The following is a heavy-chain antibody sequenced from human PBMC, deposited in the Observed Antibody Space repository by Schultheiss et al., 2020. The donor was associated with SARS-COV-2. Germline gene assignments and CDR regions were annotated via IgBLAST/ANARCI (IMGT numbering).Heavy chain of an antibody. CDR1: GGSFSGYY. CDR2: IYHSGTT. V-gene: IGHV4-34*01. J-gene: IGHJ4*02. D-gene: IGHD3-22*01. CDR3: ARVKPLYYYDSSGRLDY. Sequence: SETLSLTCAVYGGSFSGYYWSWIRQPPGKGLEWIGYIYHSGTTYYNPSLKSRVTISVDTSKNQFSLELGSVTAADTAVYYCARVKPLYYYDSSGRLDYWGQGTLVTVSS.